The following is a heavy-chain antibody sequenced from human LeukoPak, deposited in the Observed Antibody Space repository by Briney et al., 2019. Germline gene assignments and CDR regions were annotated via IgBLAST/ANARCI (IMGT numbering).Heavy chain of an antibody. V-gene: IGHV4-39*01. J-gene: IGHJ4*02. CDR1: GGSINSINYY. Sequence: PETLSLTCTVSGGSINSINYYWGWIRQPPGKGLEWIASIFYSGSTYYNPSLKSRVTISVDTSKNQFSLKLSSVTAADTAVYYCARRLSLSCFDYWGQGTLVTVSS. CDR2: IFYSGST. CDR3: ARRLSLSCFDY.